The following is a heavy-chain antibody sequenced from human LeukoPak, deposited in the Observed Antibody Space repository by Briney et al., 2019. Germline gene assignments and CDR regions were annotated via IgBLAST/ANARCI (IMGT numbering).Heavy chain of an antibody. D-gene: IGHD3-16*01. CDR1: GASFSDSY. Sequence: PSETLSLTCAVYGASFSDSYWSWIRQSPEKGLEWIGEINNSGSTRYSPSLNSRVIMSVDRSKNQFSLRLTSVTAADAAVYYCARGRYGPRLGNWGQGTLVTVSS. CDR2: INNSGST. V-gene: IGHV4-34*01. CDR3: ARGRYGPRLGN. J-gene: IGHJ4*02.